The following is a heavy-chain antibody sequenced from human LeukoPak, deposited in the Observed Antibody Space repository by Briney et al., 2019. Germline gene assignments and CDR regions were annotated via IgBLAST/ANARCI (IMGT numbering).Heavy chain of an antibody. CDR3: ARENYYDSSGYSLDY. V-gene: IGHV1-18*01. J-gene: IGHJ4*02. Sequence: AAVKVSCKASGYTFTSYGISWVRQAPGQGLEWMGWISAYNGNTNYAQKLQGRVTMTTDTSTSTAYMELRSLRSDDTAVYYCARENYYDSSGYSLDYWGQGTLVTASS. CDR2: ISAYNGNT. CDR1: GYTFTSYG. D-gene: IGHD3-22*01.